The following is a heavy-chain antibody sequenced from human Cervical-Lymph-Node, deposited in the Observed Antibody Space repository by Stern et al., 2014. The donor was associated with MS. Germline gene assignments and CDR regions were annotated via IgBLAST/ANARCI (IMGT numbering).Heavy chain of an antibody. CDR1: GGTFSSYA. CDR2: IIPIFGIA. CDR3: ATDPLELRQLYYYGMDV. V-gene: IGHV1-69*17. D-gene: IGHD1-7*01. J-gene: IGHJ6*02. Sequence: QVQLVESGAEVKKPGSSVKVSCKASGGTFSSYAISWARQAPGQGLERMGGIIPIFGIANYDKKFQGRVTITADKSTSTAYMELSSLRSEDTAVYYCATDPLELRQLYYYGMDVWGQGTTVTVSS.